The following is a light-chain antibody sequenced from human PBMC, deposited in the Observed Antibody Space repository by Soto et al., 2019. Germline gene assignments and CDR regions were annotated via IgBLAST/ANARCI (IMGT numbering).Light chain of an antibody. Sequence: EIVLTQSPVTLSLSPGERATLSCRASQSVAGNSLAWYRHKPGQAPKLVIYGASSRSAGVPDRFVGSGSGTDLTLTISMLEPEDFAVYYCQQYGSSRDTFGQGTKREIK. V-gene: IGKV3-20*01. CDR2: GAS. J-gene: IGKJ2*01. CDR1: QSVAGNS. CDR3: QQYGSSRDT.